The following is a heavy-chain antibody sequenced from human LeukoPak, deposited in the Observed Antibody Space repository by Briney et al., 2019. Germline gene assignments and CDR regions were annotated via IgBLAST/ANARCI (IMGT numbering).Heavy chain of an antibody. CDR2: IYTSGST. V-gene: IGHV4-4*07. CDR1: GGSISSYY. Sequence: PSETLSLTCTVSGGSISSYYWSLIRQPAGKGLEWIGRIYTSGSTNYNPSLKSRVTMSVDTSKNQFSLKLSSVTAADTAVYYCARTMTTVTTGWFDPWGQGTLVTVSS. D-gene: IGHD4-17*01. CDR3: ARTMTTVTTGWFDP. J-gene: IGHJ5*02.